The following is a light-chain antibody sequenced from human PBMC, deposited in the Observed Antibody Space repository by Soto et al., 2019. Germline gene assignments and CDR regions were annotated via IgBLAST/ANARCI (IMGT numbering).Light chain of an antibody. J-gene: IGLJ2*01. CDR3: SSYTSSSTAV. CDR2: SVT. V-gene: IGLV2-14*03. CDR1: SGDVGGYNS. Sequence: QSALTQPASVSGSPGQSITISCTGTSGDVGGYNSVSWYQQHPGKAPKLMIYSVTNRPSGVSNRFSGSKSGNTASLSISGLQAEDEADYYCSSYTSSSTAVFGGGTKLTVL.